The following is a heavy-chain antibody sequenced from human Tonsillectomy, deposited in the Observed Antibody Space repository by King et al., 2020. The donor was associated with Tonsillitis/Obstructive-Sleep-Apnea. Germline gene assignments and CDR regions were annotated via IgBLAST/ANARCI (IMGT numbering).Heavy chain of an antibody. V-gene: IGHV4-30-4*01. J-gene: IGHJ3*02. Sequence: QLQESGPGLVEPSQTLSLRCSVSGGSISSGDNYWTWLRQSPGKGLEWIGHISSSGVTHYNPSLKSRVSISVEMSKNQFLLNLSSVTAADTAAYYCARSDGNYAIVSGSLGAFHIWGQGTLVAVSS. CDR1: GGSISSGDNY. CDR3: ARSDGNYAIVSGSLGAFHI. D-gene: IGHD3-9*01. CDR2: ISSSGVT.